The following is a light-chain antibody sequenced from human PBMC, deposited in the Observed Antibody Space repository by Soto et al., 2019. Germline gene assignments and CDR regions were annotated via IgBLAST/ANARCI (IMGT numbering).Light chain of an antibody. Sequence: DIKMTQSPSSLSASVGDRVTITCRASQSITNYLNWYQQKPGKAPKLLIYAPSSLQSGVPSRFSGSESGTDFTLSISSLQPEDFATYYCQQSYSTPWTFGQGTKVEIK. V-gene: IGKV1-39*01. J-gene: IGKJ1*01. CDR3: QQSYSTPWT. CDR2: APS. CDR1: QSITNY.